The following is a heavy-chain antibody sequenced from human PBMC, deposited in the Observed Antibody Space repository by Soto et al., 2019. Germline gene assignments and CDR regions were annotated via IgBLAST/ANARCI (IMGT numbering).Heavy chain of an antibody. D-gene: IGHD3-10*01. V-gene: IGHV1-18*01. CDR1: GYTFTSYG. CDR3: ARVLLWFGELFGNWFDP. Sequence: QVQLVQSGAEVKKPGASVKVSCKASGYTFTSYGISWVRQAPGQGLEWMGWISAYNGNTNYAQKLQGRVTMTTDTSXSXXYMELRSLRSDDTAVYYCARVLLWFGELFGNWFDPWGQGTLVTVSS. CDR2: ISAYNGNT. J-gene: IGHJ5*02.